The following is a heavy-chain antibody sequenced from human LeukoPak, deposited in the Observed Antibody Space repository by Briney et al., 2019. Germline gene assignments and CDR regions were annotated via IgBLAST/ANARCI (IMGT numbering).Heavy chain of an antibody. Sequence: PGGSLRLSCSASGFTFSSYEMNWVRQAPGKGLEWISYIIGSGNSIYYADSVKGRFTISRDNAKNLLFLQMNSLTADDTAVYYCARERTTIVSGTTIGAYWGQGTLVTVSS. CDR1: GFTFSSYE. CDR3: ARERTTIVSGTTIGAY. CDR2: IIGSGNSI. D-gene: IGHD2/OR15-2a*01. V-gene: IGHV3-48*03. J-gene: IGHJ4*02.